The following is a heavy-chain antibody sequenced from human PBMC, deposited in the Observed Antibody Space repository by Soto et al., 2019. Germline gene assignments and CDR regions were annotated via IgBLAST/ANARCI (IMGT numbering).Heavy chain of an antibody. V-gene: IGHV3-64D*06. D-gene: IGHD2-2*02. CDR1: GFTFSSYA. J-gene: IGHJ5*02. CDR3: VKAPLGRSGYQLLYGWFDP. Sequence: SLRLSCSASGFTFSSYAMHWVRQAPGKGLEYVSAISSNGGSTYYADSVKGRFTISRDNSKNTLYLQMSSLRAEDTAVYYCVKAPLGRSGYQLLYGWFDPWGQGTLVTVSS. CDR2: ISSNGGST.